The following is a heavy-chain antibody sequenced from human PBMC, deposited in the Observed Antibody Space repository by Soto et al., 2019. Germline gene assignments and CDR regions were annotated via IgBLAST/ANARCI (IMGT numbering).Heavy chain of an antibody. CDR2: INAGNGNT. Sequence: GASVKVSCKASGYTFTTYAMHWVRQAPGQRLEWMGWINAGNGNTKYSQKFQGRVTITRDTSASTAYMELSSLRSEDTAVYYCARGPITMIGYYFDYWGQGTLVT. CDR3: ARGPITMIGYYFDY. V-gene: IGHV1-3*01. J-gene: IGHJ4*02. CDR1: GYTFTTYA. D-gene: IGHD3-10*02.